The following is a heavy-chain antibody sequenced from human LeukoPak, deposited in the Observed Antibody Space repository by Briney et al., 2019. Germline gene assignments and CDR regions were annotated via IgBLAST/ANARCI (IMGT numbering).Heavy chain of an antibody. CDR3: ARDAPATVNWFDP. V-gene: IGHV1-18*01. CDR2: ISAYNGNT. J-gene: IGHJ5*02. D-gene: IGHD4-17*01. Sequence: EASVKVSCKASGYTFSNYGISWVRQAPGQGLEWMGRISAYNGNTNYAQKVQGRVTMTTDTSTSTAYMELRSLRSDDTAVYYCARDAPATVNWFDPWGQGTLVTVSS. CDR1: GYTFSNYG.